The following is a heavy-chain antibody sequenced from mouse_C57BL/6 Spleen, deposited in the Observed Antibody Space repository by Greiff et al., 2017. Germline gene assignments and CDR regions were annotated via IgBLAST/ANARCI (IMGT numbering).Heavy chain of an antibody. CDR3: ARRGGYDFNWYFDV. V-gene: IGHV5-9*01. Sequence: EVKLVESGGGLVKPGGSLKLSCAASGFTFSSYTMSWVRQTPEKRLEWVATISGGGGNTYYPDSVKGRFTISRDNAKNTLYLQMRSLRSEDTALYYCARRGGYDFNWYFDVWGTGTTVTVSS. CDR1: GFTFSSYT. J-gene: IGHJ1*03. CDR2: ISGGGGNT. D-gene: IGHD2-2*01.